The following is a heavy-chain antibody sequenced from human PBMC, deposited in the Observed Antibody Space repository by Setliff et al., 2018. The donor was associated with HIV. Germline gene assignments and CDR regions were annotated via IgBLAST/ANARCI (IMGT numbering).Heavy chain of an antibody. V-gene: IGHV4-38-2*01. D-gene: IGHD6-13*01. Sequence: PGGSLRLSCAASGFTFSNYAMTWVRQPPGEGLEWIGSIYHSGLTYYNPSLKSRVTISVDTSKNQFSLKLRSVTAADTAVYYCARSRGPWDSSHEPGSSWFDYWGQGTLVTVSS. CDR1: GFTFSNYA. J-gene: IGHJ4*02. CDR3: ARSRGPWDSSHEPGSSWFDY. CDR2: IYHSGLT.